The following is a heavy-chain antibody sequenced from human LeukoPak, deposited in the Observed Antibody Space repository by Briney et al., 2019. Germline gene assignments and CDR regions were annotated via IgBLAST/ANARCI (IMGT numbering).Heavy chain of an antibody. CDR3: ARGNYYGQDY. V-gene: IGHV3-74*01. J-gene: IGHJ4*02. Sequence: GGSLRLSCGASGFTFSSYWMHWVRQAPGKGLVWISRINSDGSTTSYADSVKGRFTISRDNAKNTLYLQMNSPRAEDTAVYYCARGNYYGQDYWGQGTLVTVSS. CDR1: GFTFSSYW. D-gene: IGHD3-10*01. CDR2: INSDGSTT.